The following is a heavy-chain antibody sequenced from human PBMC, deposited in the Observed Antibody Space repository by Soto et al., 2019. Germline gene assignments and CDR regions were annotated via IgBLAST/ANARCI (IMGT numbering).Heavy chain of an antibody. CDR2: INPNSGGT. CDR3: ARGRTGTTSYFDY. V-gene: IGHV1-2*02. J-gene: IGHJ4*02. D-gene: IGHD1-1*01. Sequence: ASVKASCKASRYTFAGYYLQWVRQAPGQGLEWMGFINPNSGGTNYAQKFQGRVTMTRDTSISTAYMELSRLRSDDTAVYYCARGRTGTTSYFDYWGQGNLVTVSS. CDR1: RYTFAGYY.